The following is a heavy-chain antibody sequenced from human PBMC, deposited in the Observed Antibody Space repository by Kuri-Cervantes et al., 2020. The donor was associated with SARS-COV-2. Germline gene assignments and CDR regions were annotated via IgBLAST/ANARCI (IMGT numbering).Heavy chain of an antibody. CDR2: IYYSGIT. CDR1: GDSISGGDYN. D-gene: IGHD3-10*01. CDR3: ARGGVYFGSTTFFNYPDY. Sequence: SCTVSGDSISGGDYNWSWIRQAPGEGLEWIGNIYYSGITHYASSLKSRVTMSIDTSKNEFSLELRSVTAADTAVYFCARGGVYFGSTTFFNYPDYWGQGTLVTVSS. J-gene: IGHJ4*02. V-gene: IGHV4-30-4*01.